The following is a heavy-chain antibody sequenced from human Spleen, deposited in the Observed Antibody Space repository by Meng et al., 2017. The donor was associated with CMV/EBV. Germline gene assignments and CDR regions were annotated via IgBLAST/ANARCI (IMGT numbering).Heavy chain of an antibody. CDR1: GYIFNGYY. J-gene: IGHJ4*02. V-gene: IGHV1-2*02. D-gene: IGHD5-18*01. Sequence: ASVKVSCKASGYIFNGYYIHWVRQAPGQGLEWMGWINPNSGGTNFAQKFRGRVSMTKDTSISTAYMELNRLRADDTAVYYCARGDTAMAPFDCWGQGTLVTSPQ. CDR3: ARGDTAMAPFDC. CDR2: INPNSGGT.